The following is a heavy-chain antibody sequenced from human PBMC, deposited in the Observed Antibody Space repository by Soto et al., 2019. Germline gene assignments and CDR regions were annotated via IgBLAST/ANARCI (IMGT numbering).Heavy chain of an antibody. CDR3: ARVTMVIRDSDHFGVDV. Sequence: PSETLSLTCTVSGGSISTYFWSWIRQPAGGGLEWIGRIYTTGSTNYNPSLKSRVTMSLDTSRNQFSLKLSSVTAADTAVYFCARVTMVIRDSDHFGVDVWGHGTTVTVSS. CDR2: IYTTGST. CDR1: GGSISTYF. V-gene: IGHV4-4*07. J-gene: IGHJ6*02. D-gene: IGHD4-17*01.